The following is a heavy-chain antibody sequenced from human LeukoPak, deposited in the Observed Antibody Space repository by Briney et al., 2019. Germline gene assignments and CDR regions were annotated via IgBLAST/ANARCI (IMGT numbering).Heavy chain of an antibody. Sequence: GGSLRLSCAASGFTFSRNWMSWVRQAPGKGLEWVANIKQDGSEKYYVDSVKGRFTISRDNAKNSLYLQMNSLRAEDTAVYYCARAAYSSTWYSRYFDLWGRGTLVTVSS. J-gene: IGHJ2*01. CDR2: IKQDGSEK. V-gene: IGHV3-7*01. CDR3: ARAAYSSTWYSRYFDL. CDR1: GFTFSRNW. D-gene: IGHD6-13*01.